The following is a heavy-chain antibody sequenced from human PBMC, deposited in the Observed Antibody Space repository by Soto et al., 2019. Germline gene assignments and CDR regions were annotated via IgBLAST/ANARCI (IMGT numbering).Heavy chain of an antibody. CDR2: IFYTGTT. Sequence: QLHLQESGPGLVKPSEALSLTCTVSGGSINSGDHTWAWIRQPPGEGLEWIGSIFYTGTTYHNPSLKSRLTMSGDTARDQFSLRLTSVTAADPAVYYCARHPNGYTDSWGQGTLVTVSS. CDR1: GGSINSGDHT. V-gene: IGHV4-39*01. D-gene: IGHD2-8*01. J-gene: IGHJ4*02. CDR3: ARHPNGYTDS.